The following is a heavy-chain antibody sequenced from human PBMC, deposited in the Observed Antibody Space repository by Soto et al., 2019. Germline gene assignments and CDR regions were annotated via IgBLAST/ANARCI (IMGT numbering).Heavy chain of an antibody. J-gene: IGHJ4*02. Sequence: EVQLLESGGGLVQPGGSLRLSCAASGFTFSSYAMSWVRQAPGKGLEWVSAISGSGGSTYYADSVKGRFTISRDNSQHTLYLQMNSLRDEDTAVYSCTIGCSGGRCYRAWGQGTLVTVYS. CDR2: ISGSGGST. CDR3: TIGCSGGRCYRA. V-gene: IGHV3-23*01. CDR1: GFTFSSYA. D-gene: IGHD2-15*01.